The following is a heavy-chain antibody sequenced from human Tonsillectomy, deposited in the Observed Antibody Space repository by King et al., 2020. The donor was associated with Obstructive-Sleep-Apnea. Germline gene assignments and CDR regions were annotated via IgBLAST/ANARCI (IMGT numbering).Heavy chain of an antibody. CDR2: IYYSGST. Sequence: QLQESGPGLVKPSETLSLTCTVSGDSISSYYWSWIRQPPGKGLEWIGYIYYSGSTNYNPSLKSRVTISVDTSKNQFSLKLSSVTAADTAVYYCASSDYGGNFDYWGQGTLVTVSS. CDR3: ASSDYGGNFDY. J-gene: IGHJ4*02. V-gene: IGHV4-59*08. D-gene: IGHD4-17*01. CDR1: GDSISSYY.